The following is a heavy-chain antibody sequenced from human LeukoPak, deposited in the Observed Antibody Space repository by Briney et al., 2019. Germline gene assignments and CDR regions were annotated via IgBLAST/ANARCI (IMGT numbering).Heavy chain of an antibody. V-gene: IGHV4-34*01. J-gene: IGHJ6*02. Sequence: SETLSLTCAVYGGSFSGYYWSWIRQPPGKGLEWIGEINHSGSTNYDPSLKSRVTISVDTSKNQFSLKLSSVTAADTAVYYCAGEIPKVLRNYYGSGSYYSSRDYYYYGMDVWGQGTTVTVSS. CDR2: INHSGST. D-gene: IGHD3-10*01. CDR1: GGSFSGYY. CDR3: AGEIPKVLRNYYGSGSYYSSRDYYYYGMDV.